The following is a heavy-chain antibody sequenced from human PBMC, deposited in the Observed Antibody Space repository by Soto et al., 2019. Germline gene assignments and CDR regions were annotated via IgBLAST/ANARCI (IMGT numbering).Heavy chain of an antibody. D-gene: IGHD3-3*01. V-gene: IGHV4-34*01. CDR3: ARHRGYYDFWSGYSPYYYYCMDV. CDR1: GGSFSGYY. J-gene: IGHJ6*02. Sequence: SETLSLTCAVYGGSFSGYYWSWIRQPPGKGLEWIGEINHSGSTNYNPSLKSRVTISVDTSKNQFSLKLSSVTAADTAVYYCARHRGYYDFWSGYSPYYYYCMDVWGQGTTVTVSS. CDR2: INHSGST.